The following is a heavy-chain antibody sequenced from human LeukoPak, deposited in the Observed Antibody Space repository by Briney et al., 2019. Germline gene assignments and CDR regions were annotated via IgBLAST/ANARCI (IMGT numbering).Heavy chain of an antibody. CDR1: GYTLTELS. CDR3: ATTGTSPYYYYYMDV. CDR2: FDPEDGET. V-gene: IGHV1-24*01. Sequence: ASVKVSCKVSGYTLTELSMHWVRQAPGKGLGWMGGFDPEDGETIYAQKFQGRVTMTEDTSTDTAYMELSSLRSEDTAVYYCATTGTSPYYYYYMDVWGKGTTVTVSS. D-gene: IGHD1-1*01. J-gene: IGHJ6*03.